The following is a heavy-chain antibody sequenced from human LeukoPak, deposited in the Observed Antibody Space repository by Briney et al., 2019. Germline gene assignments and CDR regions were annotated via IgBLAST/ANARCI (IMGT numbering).Heavy chain of an antibody. J-gene: IGHJ6*03. CDR3: ARVTNIRMGVGYNYYYYMDV. D-gene: IGHD2-8*01. V-gene: IGHV4-59*01. CDR1: GGSITSDN. Sequence: PSETLSLTCTVSGGSITSDNWSWIRQPPGKGLEWIGFIYYSGSTNYNPSLKGRLTISLDTSQNQFSMRLSSVTAADTAVYYCARVTNIRMGVGYNYYYYMDVWGKGTTVTVSS. CDR2: IYYSGST.